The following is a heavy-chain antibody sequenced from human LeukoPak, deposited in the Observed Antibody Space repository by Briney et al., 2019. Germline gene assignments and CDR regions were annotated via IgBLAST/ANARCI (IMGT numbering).Heavy chain of an antibody. CDR2: TYYRSKWYN. D-gene: IGHD6-13*01. CDR1: GDSVSSNTPA. V-gene: IGHV6-1*01. CDR3: ARQQRGAFDY. J-gene: IGHJ4*02. Sequence: SQTLSVTCAISGDSVSSNTPAWNWIRQSPSRGLEWLGRTYYRSKWYNDYAVSVRSRITINPDTAKNQFSLQLNSVTAEDTAVYYCARQQRGAFDYWGQGTLVTVSS.